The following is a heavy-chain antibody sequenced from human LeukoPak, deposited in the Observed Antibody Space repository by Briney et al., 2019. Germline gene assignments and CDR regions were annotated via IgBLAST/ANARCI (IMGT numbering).Heavy chain of an antibody. CDR1: GFTFSSYG. CDR3: AKDVLGALLLRYAFDI. Sequence: GGSLRLSCAASGFTFSSYGMHWVRQAPGKGLEWVAFIRYDGSNKYYADSVKGRFTISRDNSKNTLYLQMNSLRAEDTAVYYCAKDVLGALLLRYAFDIWGQGTMVTVSS. CDR2: IRYDGSNK. V-gene: IGHV3-30*02. J-gene: IGHJ3*02. D-gene: IGHD3-22*01.